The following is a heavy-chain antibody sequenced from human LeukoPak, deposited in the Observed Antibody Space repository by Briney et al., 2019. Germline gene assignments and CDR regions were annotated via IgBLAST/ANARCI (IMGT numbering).Heavy chain of an antibody. CDR2: IQYSGST. CDR1: GGSISSGDYY. Sequence: SETLSLTCSVSGGSISSGDYYWSWIRQHPGKGLEWIGYIQYSGSTYYNPSLKSRVSISVSTSKNRFSLQLSSVTAADTAVYYCARVIGYDQLDYWGQGTLVTVSS. D-gene: IGHD5-12*01. J-gene: IGHJ4*02. V-gene: IGHV4-31*03. CDR3: ARVIGYDQLDY.